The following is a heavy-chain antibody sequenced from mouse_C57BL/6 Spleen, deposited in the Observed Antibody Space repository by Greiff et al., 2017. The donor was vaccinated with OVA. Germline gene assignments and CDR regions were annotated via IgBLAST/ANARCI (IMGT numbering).Heavy chain of an antibody. CDR1: GFTFSSYG. J-gene: IGHJ4*01. D-gene: IGHD2-4*01. CDR3: ARQGMITKAMDY. CDR2: ISSGGSYT. Sequence: EVQVVESGGDLVKPGGSLKLSCAASGFTFSSYGMSWVRQTPDKRLEWVATISSGGSYTYYPDSVKGRFTISRDNAKNTLYLQMSSLKSEDTAMYYCARQGMITKAMDYWGQGTSVTVSS. V-gene: IGHV5-6*01.